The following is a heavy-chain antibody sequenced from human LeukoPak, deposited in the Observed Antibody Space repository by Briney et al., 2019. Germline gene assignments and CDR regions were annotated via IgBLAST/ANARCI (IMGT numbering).Heavy chain of an antibody. CDR1: GFTFSSYW. V-gene: IGHV3-74*01. Sequence: GGSLRLSCAASGFTFSSYWMHWVRQAPGKGLVWVSRINTDGSSTSYADSVKGRFTISRDNAKNTLYLQMNSLRAEDTAVYYCASYHSELGNFQHWGQGTLVTVSS. D-gene: IGHD7-27*01. CDR2: INTDGSST. J-gene: IGHJ1*01. CDR3: ASYHSELGNFQH.